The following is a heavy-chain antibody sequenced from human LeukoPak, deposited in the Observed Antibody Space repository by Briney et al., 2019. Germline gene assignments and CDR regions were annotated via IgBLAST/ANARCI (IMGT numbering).Heavy chain of an antibody. D-gene: IGHD6-13*01. J-gene: IGHJ2*01. Sequence: PSETLSLTCTVSGGSISSYYSSWIRQPPGEGLEWIGYIYYSGSTNYNPSLKSRVTISVDTSKNQFSLKLSSVTAADTAVYYCARDKFRIAAAGRYWYFDLWGRGTMVTVSS. CDR2: IYYSGST. CDR3: ARDKFRIAAAGRYWYFDL. CDR1: GGSISSYY. V-gene: IGHV4-59*01.